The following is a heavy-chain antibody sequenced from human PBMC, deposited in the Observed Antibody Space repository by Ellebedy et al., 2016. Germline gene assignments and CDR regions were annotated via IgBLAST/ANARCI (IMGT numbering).Heavy chain of an antibody. D-gene: IGHD4-23*01. Sequence: GGSLRLSCAASGFTVNNFWMHWVRQAPGKGLEWVAVFLHDGSNQYYAGSVKGRFTISRDTSKNTLYLQMNSLRVEDTAVYYCGGGMSFYYNGMDVWGQGTTVTVSS. CDR3: GGGMSFYYNGMDV. CDR2: FLHDGSNQ. J-gene: IGHJ6*02. CDR1: GFTVNNFW. V-gene: IGHV3-30*03.